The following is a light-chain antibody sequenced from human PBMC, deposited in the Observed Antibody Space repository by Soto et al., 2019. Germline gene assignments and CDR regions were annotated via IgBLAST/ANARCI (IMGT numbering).Light chain of an antibody. V-gene: IGKV3D-20*01. CDR1: QRVSGSF. Sequence: DIVLTQSPCTLSMSPGERATLSCGASQRVSGSFLAWYQQKPGLAPRLLIYAASTRAAGIPDRFGGSGSGRDFTFTISSLEPEDFAVYYCQQYSSCHWTFGQGTLVEI. CDR3: QQYSSCHWT. J-gene: IGKJ1*01. CDR2: AAS.